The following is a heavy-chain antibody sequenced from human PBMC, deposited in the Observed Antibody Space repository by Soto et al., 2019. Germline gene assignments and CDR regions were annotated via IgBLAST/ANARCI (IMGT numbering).Heavy chain of an antibody. Sequence: QVQLVESGGGVVQPGRSLRLSCAASGFTFSSYAMHWVRQAPGKGLEWVAVISYDGSNKYYADSVKGRFTISRDNSKNTLYLQMNSLRAEDTAVYYCARDKTDGYYDSSGYWPYWGQGTLVTVSS. V-gene: IGHV3-30-3*01. CDR2: ISYDGSNK. CDR3: ARDKTDGYYDSSGYWPY. D-gene: IGHD3-22*01. J-gene: IGHJ4*02. CDR1: GFTFSSYA.